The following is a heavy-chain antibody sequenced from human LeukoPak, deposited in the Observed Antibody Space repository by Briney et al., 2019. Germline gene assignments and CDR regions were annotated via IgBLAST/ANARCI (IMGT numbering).Heavy chain of an antibody. CDR1: GGSISSYY. D-gene: IGHD3-3*01. CDR2: IYYSGCT. Sequence: SETLSLTCTVSGGSISSYYWSWIRQLPGKGLEWIGYIYYSGCTNYNPSLKSRVTISVDTSKNQFSLKLSSVTAADTAVYYCARGITIFGVAPFDYWGQGTLVTVSS. V-gene: IGHV4-59*01. CDR3: ARGITIFGVAPFDY. J-gene: IGHJ4*02.